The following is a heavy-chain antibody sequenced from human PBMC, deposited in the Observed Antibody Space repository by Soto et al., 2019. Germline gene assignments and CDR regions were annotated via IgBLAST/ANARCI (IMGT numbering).Heavy chain of an antibody. CDR1: GFSFSDYS. J-gene: IGHJ4*02. CDR3: AKRATTVPTPGNYFDC. CDR2: LTRGGTT. Sequence: EVQLLESGGGLVQPGGSLRLSCVASGFSFSDYSMTWVRQAPGRGLEWVSTLTRGGTTFYADSVKGRFTTSRDNSKNTLSLQMHSLRTEDTALYYCAKRATTVPTPGNYFDCWGQGTLVTVSS. V-gene: IGHV3-23*01. D-gene: IGHD2-15*01.